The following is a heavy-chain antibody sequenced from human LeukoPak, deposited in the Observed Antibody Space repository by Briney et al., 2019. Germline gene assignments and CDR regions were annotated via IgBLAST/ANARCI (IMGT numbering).Heavy chain of an antibody. CDR2: IKSKTDGGTT. CDR3: TTGGQLGYCSSTSCLGDFDY. V-gene: IGHV3-15*01. Sequence: GGSPRLSCAASGFTFSNAWMSWVRQAPGKGLEWVGRIKSKTDGGTTDYAAPVKGRFTISRDDSKNTLYLQMNSLKTEGTAVYYCTTGGQLGYCSSTSCLGDFDYWGQGTLVTVSS. D-gene: IGHD2-2*01. J-gene: IGHJ4*02. CDR1: GFTFSNAW.